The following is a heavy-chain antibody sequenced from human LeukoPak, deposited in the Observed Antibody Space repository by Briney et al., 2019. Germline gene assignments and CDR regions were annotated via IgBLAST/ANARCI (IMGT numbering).Heavy chain of an antibody. CDR2: ISYDGSNK. J-gene: IGHJ6*03. CDR3: AKSYSNYVYYYYMDV. D-gene: IGHD4-11*01. V-gene: IGHV3-30*18. Sequence: GGSLRLSCAASGFAFSSYGMHWVRQAPGKGLEWVAAISYDGSNKYYADSVKGRFTISRDNSKNTLYLQMNSLRAEDTAVYYCAKSYSNYVYYYYMDVWGKGTTVTVSS. CDR1: GFAFSSYG.